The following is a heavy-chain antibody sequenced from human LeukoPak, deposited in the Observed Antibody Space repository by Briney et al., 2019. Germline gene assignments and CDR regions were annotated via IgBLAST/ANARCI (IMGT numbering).Heavy chain of an antibody. CDR3: ASGSGSYRTPYYYMDV. CDR1: GFTVSSNY. V-gene: IGHV3-53*01. J-gene: IGHJ6*03. CDR2: IYSGGST. D-gene: IGHD3-10*01. Sequence: QSGGSLRLSCVASGFTVSSNYMSWVRQAPGKGLEGVSVIYSGGSTYYADSVKGRFTISRDNSKNTLYLQMNSLRAEDTAVYYCASGSGSYRTPYYYMDVWGTGATVTVSS.